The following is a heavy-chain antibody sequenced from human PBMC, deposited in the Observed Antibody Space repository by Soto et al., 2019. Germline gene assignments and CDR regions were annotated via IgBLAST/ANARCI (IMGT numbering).Heavy chain of an antibody. CDR3: ARERSGSYGDLDY. CDR2: ISAHNANT. CDR1: DYTFSNYT. Sequence: QVQLVQSGAEVKKPGASVKVSCKASDYTFSNYTIIWVRQAPGQGLEWMGWISAHNANTHYAQKFQGRVSMTTDRATSTAYMELSSLRSDDTAVYYCARERSGSYGDLDYWGQGTLVTVSS. J-gene: IGHJ4*02. D-gene: IGHD1-26*01. V-gene: IGHV1-18*01.